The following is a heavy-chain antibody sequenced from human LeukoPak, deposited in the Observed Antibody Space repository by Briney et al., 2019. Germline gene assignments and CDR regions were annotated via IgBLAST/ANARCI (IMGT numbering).Heavy chain of an antibody. CDR3: ASYPRYVSSPPFDY. J-gene: IGHJ4*02. V-gene: IGHV1-2*02. CDR1: GYIFTAYY. D-gene: IGHD2-15*01. Sequence: ASVKVSCKASGYIFTAYYMHWVRQAPGQGFEWMGWINPNTGDTGYAQKFQGRVTMTRDTTISTAYMDLSSLTSDDAAVYYCASYPRYVSSPPFDYWGQGTQVSVSS. CDR2: INPNTGDT.